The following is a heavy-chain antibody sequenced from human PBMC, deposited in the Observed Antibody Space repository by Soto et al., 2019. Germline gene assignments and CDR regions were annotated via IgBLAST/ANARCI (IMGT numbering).Heavy chain of an antibody. CDR2: IYYSGST. V-gene: IGHV4-59*01. CDR1: GGSISSYY. D-gene: IGHD5-18*01. CDR3: AKSPATPVDTDRDSFDY. J-gene: IGHJ4*02. Sequence: SETLSLTCTVSGGSISSYYWSWIRQPPGKGLEWIGYIYYSGSTNYNPSLKSRVTISVDTSKNQFSLKLSSVTAADTAVYNCAKSPATPVDTDRDSFDYWGQGTPVPVSS.